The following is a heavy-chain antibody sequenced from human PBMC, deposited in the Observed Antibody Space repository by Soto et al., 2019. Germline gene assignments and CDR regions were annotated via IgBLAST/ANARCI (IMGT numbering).Heavy chain of an antibody. CDR1: GYTFDNYG. CDR2: INPKNGNT. D-gene: IGHD3-10*01. CDR3: ARVNFGSAFEI. J-gene: IGHJ3*02. Sequence: ASVKVSCKTSGYTFDNYGISWVRQAPGQGLEWVGWINPKNGNTNYAQYVEGRVSMTTDTSTTTAYMELRSLTSDDTAVYYCARVNFGSAFEIWCRGTLVTVSS. V-gene: IGHV1-18*01.